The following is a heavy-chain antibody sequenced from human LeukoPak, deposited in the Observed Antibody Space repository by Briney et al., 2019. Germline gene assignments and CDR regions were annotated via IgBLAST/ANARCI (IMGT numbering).Heavy chain of an antibody. D-gene: IGHD2-15*01. V-gene: IGHV3-30-3*01. CDR2: ISYDGSNK. J-gene: IGHJ4*02. CDR1: GFTFSSYA. CDR3: VRQLGYCSDGSCYFDH. Sequence: GGSLRLSCAASGFTFSSYAMHWVRQAPGKGLEWVAVISYDGSNKYYADSVKGRFTISRDNSQNTLYLRMNSLRGDDSAIYFCVRQLGYCSDGSCYFDHWGQGTLAIVSS.